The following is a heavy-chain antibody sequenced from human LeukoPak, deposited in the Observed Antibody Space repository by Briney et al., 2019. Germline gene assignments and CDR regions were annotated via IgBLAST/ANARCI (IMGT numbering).Heavy chain of an antibody. V-gene: IGHV4-39*01. CDR3: ARLASDYYGSGSYYYYMDV. J-gene: IGHJ6*03. Sequence: PSETLSLTCTVSGGYISSSSYYCGWIRQPPGKGLEWIGSMYYSGSTHYNASLNNRVTISVDTSKNQFSLKLSSVTAADTAVYLCARLASDYYGSGSYYYYMDVWGKGTTVTVSS. CDR2: MYYSGST. D-gene: IGHD3-10*01. CDR1: GGYISSSSYY.